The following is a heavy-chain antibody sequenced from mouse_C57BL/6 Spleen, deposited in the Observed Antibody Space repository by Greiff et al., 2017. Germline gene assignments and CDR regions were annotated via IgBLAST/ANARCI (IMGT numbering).Heavy chain of an antibody. CDR3: ARRRQSEEYAMDY. D-gene: IGHD2-12*01. J-gene: IGHJ4*01. V-gene: IGHV1-64*01. CDR1: GYTFTSYW. CDR2: IHPNSGST. Sequence: QVQLQQPGAELVKPGASVKLSCKASGYTFTSYWMHWVKQRPGQGLEWIGMIHPNSGSTNYNEKFKSKATLTVDKSSRTAYMQLSSLASEDSAVYYCARRRQSEEYAMDYWGQGTSVTVSS.